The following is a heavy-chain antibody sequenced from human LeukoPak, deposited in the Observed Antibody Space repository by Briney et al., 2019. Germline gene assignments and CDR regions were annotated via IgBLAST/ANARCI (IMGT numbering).Heavy chain of an antibody. J-gene: IGHJ6*02. CDR2: IYYSGST. V-gene: IGHV4-59*08. Sequence: PSETLSLTCTVSGGSISSYYWSWIRQPPGKGLEWIGYIYYSGSTKYNPSLKSRVTISVDTSKNQFSLKLSSVTAADTAVYYCARSGSYFYYYGMDVWGLGTTVTVSS. CDR3: ARSGSYFYYYGMDV. CDR1: GGSISSYY. D-gene: IGHD1-26*01.